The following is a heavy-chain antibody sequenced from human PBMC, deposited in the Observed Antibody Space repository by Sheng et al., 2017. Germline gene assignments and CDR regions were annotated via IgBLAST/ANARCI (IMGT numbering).Heavy chain of an antibody. CDR2: NIPISGTS. J-gene: IGHJ5*02. CDR3: AREGREVAGNNWFDP. CDR1: GGSFSKDV. Sequence: QVQLMQSGAEVKKPGSSVKLSCKASGGSFSKDVISWVRQAPGQGLEWMGGNIPISGTSNYAQKFQGRVTITTDESTRTVYMEIKNLRFDDTAVYYCAREGREVAGNNWFDPWGQGTLVTVSS. D-gene: IGHD6-19*01. V-gene: IGHV1-69*05.